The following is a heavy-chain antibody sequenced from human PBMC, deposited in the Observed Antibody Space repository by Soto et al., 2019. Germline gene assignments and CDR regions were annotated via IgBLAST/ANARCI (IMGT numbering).Heavy chain of an antibody. Sequence: GGSLRLSCAASGFTFSSYAMHWVRQAPGKGLEWVAVILYDGSNKYYADSVKGRFTISRDNSKNTLYLQMNSLRAEDTAVYYCARVRIPYYYYGMDVWGQGTTVTVSS. CDR3: ARVRIPYYYYGMDV. CDR1: GFTFSSYA. V-gene: IGHV3-30-3*01. J-gene: IGHJ6*02. CDR2: ILYDGSNK. D-gene: IGHD2-15*01.